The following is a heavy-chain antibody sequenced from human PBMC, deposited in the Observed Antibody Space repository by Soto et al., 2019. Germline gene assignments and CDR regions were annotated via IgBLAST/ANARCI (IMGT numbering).Heavy chain of an antibody. CDR2: IMYSGYS. Sequence: QVQLQESGPGLVKPSETLSLTCTVSGDSLINYYCSWFRQPPGKGLEWIGYIMYSGYSAYNLSLKRRVTMSMDTSKTQFSLMLESVTATDTAVYYCARHGFGPLHGLVDVWGQGTTVIVSS. J-gene: IGHJ6*02. V-gene: IGHV4-59*08. CDR3: ARHGFGPLHGLVDV. D-gene: IGHD3-10*01. CDR1: GDSLINYY.